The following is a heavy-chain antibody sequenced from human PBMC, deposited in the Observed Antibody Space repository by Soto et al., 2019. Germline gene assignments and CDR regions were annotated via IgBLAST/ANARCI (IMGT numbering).Heavy chain of an antibody. D-gene: IGHD3-3*01. J-gene: IGHJ5*02. Sequence: QVQLVESGGGVVQPGRSLRLSCAASGFIFSNYGIHWVRQAPGKGLEWVAVIWYDGSNEYYADSVKGRFTISRDNSKNTLYLQMNSLRAEDTAVYYCARDALYHDFWSGYPNWFDPWGQGTLVTVSS. CDR2: IWYDGSNE. CDR1: GFIFSNYG. CDR3: ARDALYHDFWSGYPNWFDP. V-gene: IGHV3-33*01.